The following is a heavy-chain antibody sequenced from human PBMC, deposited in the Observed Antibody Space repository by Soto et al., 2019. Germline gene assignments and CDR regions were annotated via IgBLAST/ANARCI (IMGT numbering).Heavy chain of an antibody. V-gene: IGHV4-61*01. CDR3: ARDLRTLWFGESYFDC. CDR2: IFYSGSS. Sequence: QVQLQESGPGLVKPSETLSLTCTVSGGSVSSNNYYWSWIRQPPGKGLEWIGYIFYSGSSNYNPSLRSRVTMSVDTSKNQFSLKLCSVTAADTAVYYCARDLRTLWFGESYFDCWGQGTLVTVSS. J-gene: IGHJ4*02. D-gene: IGHD3-10*01. CDR1: GGSVSSNNYY.